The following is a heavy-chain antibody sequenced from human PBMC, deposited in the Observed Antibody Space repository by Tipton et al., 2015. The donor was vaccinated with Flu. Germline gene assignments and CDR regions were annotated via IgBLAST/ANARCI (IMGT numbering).Heavy chain of an antibody. D-gene: IGHD4-17*01. J-gene: IGHJ4*01. Sequence: TLSLTCTVSGDSITSGNYYWTWIRQSAGERLEWIGRIFATGTAIYNPSLRSRVTMSVDTSKNQFSLNLTSVTAADTAVYYCARLPRHYGDYPLDYWGPGIMVTVSS. CDR3: ARLPRHYGDYPLDY. CDR2: IFATGTA. CDR1: GDSITSGNYY. V-gene: IGHV4-61*02.